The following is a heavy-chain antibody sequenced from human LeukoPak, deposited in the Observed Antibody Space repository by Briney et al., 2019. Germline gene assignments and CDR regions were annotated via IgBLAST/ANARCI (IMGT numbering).Heavy chain of an antibody. CDR1: GFSFSDAW. Sequence: GGSLRLSCAASGFSFSDAWMNWVRQAPGKGLEWVGHIRSKADGGTPDYIAPVKGRFTISRDDSKDTPYLQMNSLNTEDTAMYYCTTRSPARYCSDGACYSSADYWGQGTLVTVSS. D-gene: IGHD2-15*01. CDR2: IRSKADGGTP. CDR3: TTRSPARYCSDGACYSSADY. V-gene: IGHV3-15*07. J-gene: IGHJ4*02.